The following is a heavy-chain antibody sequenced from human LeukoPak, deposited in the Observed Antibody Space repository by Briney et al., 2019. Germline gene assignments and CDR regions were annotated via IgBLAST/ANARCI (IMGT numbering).Heavy chain of an antibody. CDR1: GFTFSSYG. D-gene: IGHD2-2*01. J-gene: IGHJ6*03. V-gene: IGHV3-30*02. CDR2: MRYEGSNK. Sequence: GGSLRLSCAASGFTFSSYGMHWVRQAPGKGLEWVAFMRYEGSNKYYADSVKGRFTISRDNSKNTLYLQMNSLRAEDTAVYYCAKGTGVVPAAIAPQAYYMDVWGKGTTVTVSS. CDR3: AKGTGVVPAAIAPQAYYMDV.